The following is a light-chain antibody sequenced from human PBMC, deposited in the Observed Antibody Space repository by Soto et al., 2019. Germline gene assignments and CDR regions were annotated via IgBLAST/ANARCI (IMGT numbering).Light chain of an antibody. Sequence: EIVLTQSPGTLSLSPGEGATLSCRASEIVASNYLSWYQQKPGQAPRLLFYCASIMATGIPDRFSGSGSGTDLTLTLTRLQTEDFAVYYCQQYGSSPWTSCQGAKVDIK. CDR2: CAS. CDR1: EIVASNY. CDR3: QQYGSSPWT. V-gene: IGKV3-20*01. J-gene: IGKJ1*01.